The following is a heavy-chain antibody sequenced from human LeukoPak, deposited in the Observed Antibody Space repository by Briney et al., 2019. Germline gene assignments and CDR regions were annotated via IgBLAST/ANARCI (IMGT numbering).Heavy chain of an antibody. CDR2: IWYDGSNK. CDR1: GFTFSSYG. D-gene: IGHD5-12*01. J-gene: IGHJ4*02. V-gene: IGHV3-33*01. Sequence: PGRSLRLSCAASGFTFSSYGMHWVRQAPGKGLEWVAVIWYDGSNKYYADSVKGRFTISRDNSKNTLYLQMNSLRAEDTAVYYCTTSTYRGYSGYDYGYWGQGTLVTVSS. CDR3: TTSTYRGYSGYDYGY.